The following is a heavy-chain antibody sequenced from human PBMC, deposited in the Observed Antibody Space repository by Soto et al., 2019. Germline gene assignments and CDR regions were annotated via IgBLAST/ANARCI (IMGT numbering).Heavy chain of an antibody. J-gene: IGHJ5*02. CDR3: ARGWVRMSRDYNYDSRTYTNWFDP. CDR1: GNTLNNNY. CDR2: ISHIGGST. V-gene: IGHV1-46*02. Sequence: QVHLVQSGAEVKEPGASVKLPCQTSGNTLNNNYKHWVRQAPGQGLEWLGFISHIGGSTAYAQKFQGRVAMTRDTSTSTIYMELSSLISDDTAVYFCARGWVRMSRDYNYDSRTYTNWFDPWGQGTLVTVSS. D-gene: IGHD3-22*01.